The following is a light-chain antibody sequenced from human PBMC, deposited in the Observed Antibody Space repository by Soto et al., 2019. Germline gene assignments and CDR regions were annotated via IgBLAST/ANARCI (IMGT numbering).Light chain of an antibody. CDR1: QSFSSY. CDR2: DAS. J-gene: IGKJ5*01. CDR3: QQRSNWPPVIT. V-gene: IGKV3-11*01. Sequence: EIVLTQSPATLSLSPGERATLSCRASQSFSSYLAWYQQKPGQAPRLLIYDASKRATGIPARFSGRGSGTAFTLTLSSLEPEDFAVYYCQQRSNWPPVITFGQGTRLEIK.